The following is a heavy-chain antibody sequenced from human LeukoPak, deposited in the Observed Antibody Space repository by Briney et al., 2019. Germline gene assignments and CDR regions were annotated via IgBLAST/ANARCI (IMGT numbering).Heavy chain of an antibody. J-gene: IGHJ4*02. V-gene: IGHV1-3*01. CDR3: AIHCSGGSCSRPYYFDY. CDR1: GYTFSDYA. CDR2: INAGNGNT. Sequence: ASVKVSCKASGYTFSDYAMHWVRQAPGQRLEWMGWINAGNGNTKYSQKFQDRITFSSDTSASTAYMELSSLRSEDTAVYYCAIHCSGGSCSRPYYFDYWGQGTLVTVSS. D-gene: IGHD2-15*01.